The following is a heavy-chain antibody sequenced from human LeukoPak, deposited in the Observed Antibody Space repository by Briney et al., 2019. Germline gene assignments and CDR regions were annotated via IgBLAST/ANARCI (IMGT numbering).Heavy chain of an antibody. CDR1: GYTFTSYA. CDR3: AREVLLWFGESNWFDP. Sequence: ASVKVSSKASGYTFTSYAMHWVRQAPGQRLEWMGWINAGNGNTKYSQKFQGRVTITRDTSASTAYMELSSLRSEDTAVYYCAREVLLWFGESNWFDPWGQGTLVTASS. D-gene: IGHD3-10*01. V-gene: IGHV1-3*01. J-gene: IGHJ5*02. CDR2: INAGNGNT.